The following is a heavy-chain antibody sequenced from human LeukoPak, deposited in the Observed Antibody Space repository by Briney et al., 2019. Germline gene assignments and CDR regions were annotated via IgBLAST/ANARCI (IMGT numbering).Heavy chain of an antibody. D-gene: IGHD3-3*01. CDR2: ISSDGSIK. V-gene: IGHV3-30*18. J-gene: IGHJ4*02. Sequence: PGGSLRLSCTASKFTFSHYGMQWVRQAPGKGLEWVAVISSDGSIKIYADSVKGRFTLSRDNSINTVDLQMNSLRAEDTAVYYCVKEYHSRGFGAYFDYWSQGTLVTVSS. CDR3: VKEYHSRGFGAYFDY. CDR1: KFTFSHYG.